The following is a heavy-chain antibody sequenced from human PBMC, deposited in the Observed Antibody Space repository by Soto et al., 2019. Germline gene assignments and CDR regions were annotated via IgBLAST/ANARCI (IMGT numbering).Heavy chain of an antibody. D-gene: IGHD3-22*01. V-gene: IGHV3-9*01. CDR1: GFTFDDYA. CDR3: AKMDCSGYYYDAFYI. Sequence: EVQLVESGGGLVQPGRSLRLSCAASGFTFDDYAMHWVRQAPGKGLEWVSGISWNSGSIGYADSVKGRFTISRDNAKNSLYLKMNSLRAEDTALYFCAKMDCSGYYYDAFYIWGQGTMVTVFS. J-gene: IGHJ3*02. CDR2: ISWNSGSI.